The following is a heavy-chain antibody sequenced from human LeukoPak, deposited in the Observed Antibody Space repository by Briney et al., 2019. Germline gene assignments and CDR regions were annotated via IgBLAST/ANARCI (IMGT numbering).Heavy chain of an antibody. CDR1: GFTFSSYP. Sequence: GGSLRLSCAASGFTFSSYPMHWVRQAPGKGLEWVAVISYDGKVKYYVDSVKGRFTISRDDSKNTLYLQMNSLRAEDTAVYYCARETHLATHFFDYWGQGTLVTVSS. J-gene: IGHJ4*02. V-gene: IGHV3-30*04. CDR3: ARETHLATHFFDY. D-gene: IGHD3-3*02. CDR2: ISYDGKVK.